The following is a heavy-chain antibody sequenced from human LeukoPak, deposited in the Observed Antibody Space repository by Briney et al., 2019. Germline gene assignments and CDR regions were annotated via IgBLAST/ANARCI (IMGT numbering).Heavy chain of an antibody. CDR2: IVVGSGNT. J-gene: IGHJ4*02. D-gene: IGHD5-18*01. Sequence: ASVKVSCKASGFTFTSSAVQWVRQARGRRLEWIGWIVVGSGNTNYAQMFQGRVTITRDMSTSTAYMELSNLRSEDTAVYYCAAPSRIQLDYWGQGTLVTVSS. CDR1: GFTFTSSA. CDR3: AAPSRIQLDY. V-gene: IGHV1-58*01.